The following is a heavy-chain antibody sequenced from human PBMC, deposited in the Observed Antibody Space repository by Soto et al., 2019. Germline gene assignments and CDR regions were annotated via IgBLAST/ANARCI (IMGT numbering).Heavy chain of an antibody. V-gene: IGHV5-51*01. CDR1: GYSFTSYW. Sequence: GESLKISCKGSGYSFTSYWIGWVRQMPGKGLEWMGIIYPGESDTRSSPSFQGQGTISADKSISTAYLQWSSLKASDIAMYYCASQPRRSSGYSYYYYMDVWGKGTTVPVSS. CDR3: ASQPRRSSGYSYYYYMDV. J-gene: IGHJ6*03. CDR2: IYPGESDT. D-gene: IGHD3-22*01.